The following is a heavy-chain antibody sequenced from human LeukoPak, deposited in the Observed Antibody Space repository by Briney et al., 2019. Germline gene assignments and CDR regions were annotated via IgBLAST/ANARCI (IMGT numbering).Heavy chain of an antibody. V-gene: IGHV5-51*01. Sequence: GESLKISCKGSGYSLTSYWIGWVRQMPGKGLEWMGIIYPGDSDTRYSPSFQGQVTISTDKSISTAYPQWSSLKASDTAMYYCARHRDTAMDYWGQGTLVTVSS. D-gene: IGHD5-18*01. CDR2: IYPGDSDT. CDR3: ARHRDTAMDY. J-gene: IGHJ4*02. CDR1: GYSLTSYW.